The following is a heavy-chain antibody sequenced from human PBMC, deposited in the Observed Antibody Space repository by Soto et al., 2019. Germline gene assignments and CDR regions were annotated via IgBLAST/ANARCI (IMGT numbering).Heavy chain of an antibody. CDR1: CGSFSGYY. V-gene: IGHV4-34*01. J-gene: IGHJ4*02. Sequence: SETLSLTCAVYCGSFSGYYWSWIRQPPGKGLEWIGEINHSGSTNYNPSLKSRVTMSVDTSKNQFSLKLSSVTAADTAVYYCARHTPAISISDHWGQGTLVTVSS. CDR3: ARHTPAISISDH. CDR2: INHSGST. D-gene: IGHD2-15*01.